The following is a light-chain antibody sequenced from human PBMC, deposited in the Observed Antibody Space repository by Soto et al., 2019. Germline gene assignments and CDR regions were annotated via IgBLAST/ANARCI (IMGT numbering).Light chain of an antibody. J-gene: IGKJ1*01. CDR2: AAS. CDR3: QHYNYCPPWT. Sequence: EIVMTQSPATLSVSPGERATLSCRASQSISNNLAWYQQKPGQAPRLLIHAASTRASGVSARFSGSGSGTEFTPPTSSLRSEDFAVYYCQHYNYCPPWTFGQGTKVDIK. V-gene: IGKV3-15*01. CDR1: QSISNN.